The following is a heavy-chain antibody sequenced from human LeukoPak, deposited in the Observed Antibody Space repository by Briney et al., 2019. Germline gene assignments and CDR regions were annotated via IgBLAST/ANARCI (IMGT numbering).Heavy chain of an antibody. J-gene: IGHJ3*02. Sequence: PSETLSLTCTVSGGSISSYYWSWIRQPAGKGLEWIGRIYTSGSTNYNPSLKSRVTMSVDTSKNQFSLKLSSVTAADTAVYYCARDYCSSTSCYAAFDIWGQGTMVTVSS. CDR2: IYTSGST. CDR3: ARDYCSSTSCYAAFDI. CDR1: GGSISSYY. V-gene: IGHV4-4*07. D-gene: IGHD2-2*01.